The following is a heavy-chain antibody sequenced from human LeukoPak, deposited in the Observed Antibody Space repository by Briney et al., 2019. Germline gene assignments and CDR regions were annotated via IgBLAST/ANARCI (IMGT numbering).Heavy chain of an antibody. D-gene: IGHD3-22*01. CDR1: GFTFSSYD. CDR2: IGTAGDT. J-gene: IGHJ6*02. V-gene: IGHV3-13*01. Sequence: GGSLRLSCAASGFTFSSYDMHWARQATGKGLEWVSAIGTAGDTYYPGSVKGRFTISRENAKNSLYLQMNSLRAGDTAVYYCAEKHYYDSSGTYTYYYGMDVWGQGTTVTVSS. CDR3: AEKHYYDSSGTYTYYYGMDV.